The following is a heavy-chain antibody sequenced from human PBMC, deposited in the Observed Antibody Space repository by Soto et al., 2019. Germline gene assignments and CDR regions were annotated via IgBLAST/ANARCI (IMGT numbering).Heavy chain of an antibody. D-gene: IGHD5-12*01. V-gene: IGHV3-53*01. CDR2: LSDRGTS. CDR1: GFSVSIH. CDR3: AGDYASGAYDF. Sequence: GSLRLSCAASGFSVSIHMSWVRQAPGRGLEWVSTLSDRGTSHYADSVTGRFSVSRDNSKNTLYLQMNGLRVDDTAIYYCAGDYASGAYDFRGQGTQVTVS. J-gene: IGHJ4*02.